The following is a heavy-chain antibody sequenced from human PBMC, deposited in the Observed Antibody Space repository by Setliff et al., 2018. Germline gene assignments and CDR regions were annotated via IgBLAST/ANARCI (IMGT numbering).Heavy chain of an antibody. CDR1: GYTFTNYG. V-gene: IGHV1-18*01. J-gene: IGHJ3*02. Sequence: ASVKVSCKASGYTFTNYGISWVRQAPGQGLEWMGWISASNGNTNSAQKLQGRVTMTTDTSTSTAYMELRSLRSDDTAVYYCARDSPMVVTHIRAFDIWGQGTMVTVSS. CDR3: ARDSPMVVTHIRAFDI. D-gene: IGHD2-21*02. CDR2: ISASNGNT.